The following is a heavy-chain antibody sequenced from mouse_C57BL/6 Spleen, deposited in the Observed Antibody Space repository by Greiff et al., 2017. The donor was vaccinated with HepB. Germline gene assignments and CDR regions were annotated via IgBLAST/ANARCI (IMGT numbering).Heavy chain of an antibody. V-gene: IGHV1-82*01. Sequence: VQLQQSGPELVKPGASVKISCKASGYAFSSSWMNWVKQRPGKGLEWIGRIYPGDGDTNYNGKFKGKATLTADKSSSTAYMQLSSLTSEDSAVYFGARKASWDGFDYWGQGTTLTVSS. J-gene: IGHJ2*01. CDR2: IYPGDGDT. CDR3: ARKASWDGFDY. D-gene: IGHD4-1*01. CDR1: GYAFSSSW.